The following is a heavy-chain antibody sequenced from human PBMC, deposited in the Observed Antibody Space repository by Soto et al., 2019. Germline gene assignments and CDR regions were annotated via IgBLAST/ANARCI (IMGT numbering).Heavy chain of an antibody. Sequence: PSETLSLTCTVSGGSISSYYWSWIRQPPGKGLEWIGYIYYSGSTNYNPSLKCRVTISVDTSKNQFSLKLSSVTAADTAVYYCASSHYEFWSGYPNWFDPWGQGTLVTVSS. D-gene: IGHD3-3*01. CDR2: IYYSGST. V-gene: IGHV4-59*01. CDR3: ASSHYEFWSGYPNWFDP. J-gene: IGHJ5*02. CDR1: GGSISSYY.